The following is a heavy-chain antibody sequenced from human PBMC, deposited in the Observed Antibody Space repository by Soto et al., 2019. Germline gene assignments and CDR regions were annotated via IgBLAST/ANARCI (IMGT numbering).Heavy chain of an antibody. J-gene: IGHJ6*02. Sequence: SETLSLTCTVSGGSISSENWWSCVRQAPGKGLEWIGEIYQSGATHYTPSLKSRVTISLDKSKNQFFLKLRSVTAADTAVYYCARDAGASRYYGMDVWGQGTTVTVSS. CDR2: IYQSGAT. V-gene: IGHV4-4*02. CDR3: ARDAGASRYYGMDV. D-gene: IGHD2-8*02. CDR1: GGSISSENW.